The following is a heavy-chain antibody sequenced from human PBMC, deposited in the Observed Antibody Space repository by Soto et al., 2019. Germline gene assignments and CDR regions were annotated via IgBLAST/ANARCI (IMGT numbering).Heavy chain of an antibody. Sequence: SETLSLTCAVYGGSFSGYYWSWIRQPPGKGLEWIGEINHSGSTNYNPSLKSRVTISVDTSKNQFSLKLSSVTAADTAVYYCARVLSYYDSSGSWFDPWGQGTLVTVS. D-gene: IGHD3-22*01. V-gene: IGHV4-34*01. CDR3: ARVLSYYDSSGSWFDP. CDR2: INHSGST. J-gene: IGHJ5*02. CDR1: GGSFSGYY.